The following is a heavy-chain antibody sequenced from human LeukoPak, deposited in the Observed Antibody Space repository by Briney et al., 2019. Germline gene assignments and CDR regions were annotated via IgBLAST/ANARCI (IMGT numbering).Heavy chain of an antibody. Sequence: PSETLSLTCTVSGGSISSSSYYWGWIRQPPGKGLEWIGSIYYSGSTYYNPSLKSRVTISVDTSKNQFSLKLSSVTAADTAVYYCARDVSYDISPSTFDIWGQGTMVTVSS. J-gene: IGHJ3*02. CDR1: GGSISSSSYY. CDR3: ARDVSYDISPSTFDI. CDR2: IYYSGST. V-gene: IGHV4-39*07. D-gene: IGHD3-9*01.